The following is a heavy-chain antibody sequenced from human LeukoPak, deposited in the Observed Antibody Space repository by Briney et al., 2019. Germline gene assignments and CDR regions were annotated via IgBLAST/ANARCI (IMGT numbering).Heavy chain of an antibody. CDR2: IYYRGST. V-gene: IGHV4-59*01. D-gene: IGHD3-22*01. CDR1: GGSISSYY. Sequence: SETLSLTCTVSGGSISSYYWSWIRQPPGKGLEWIGYIYYRGSTNYNPSLKSRVTISVDTSKNQFSQKLSSVTAADTAVYYCAREAYYDSSGYSHDAFDIWGQGTMVTVSS. CDR3: AREAYYDSSGYSHDAFDI. J-gene: IGHJ3*02.